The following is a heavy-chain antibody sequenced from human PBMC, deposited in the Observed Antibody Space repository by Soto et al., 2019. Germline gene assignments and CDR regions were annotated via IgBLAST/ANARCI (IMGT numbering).Heavy chain of an antibody. D-gene: IGHD2-15*01. V-gene: IGHV3-11*01. Sequence: QVQLVESGGGLVKPGRSLRLSCAASGFTFSDYYMSWIRQAPGKGLEWVSYISGSGSTIYYADSVKGRFTISRDNAKNSLHLQMNSLRAEDTAVYYCASGVAASHFYYYYMDVWGKGTTVTVSS. CDR2: ISGSGSTI. CDR1: GFTFSDYY. J-gene: IGHJ6*03. CDR3: ASGVAASHFYYYYMDV.